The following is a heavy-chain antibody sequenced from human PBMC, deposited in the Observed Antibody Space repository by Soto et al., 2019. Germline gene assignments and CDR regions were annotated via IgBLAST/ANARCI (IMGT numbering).Heavy chain of an antibody. D-gene: IGHD2-21*02. CDR2: IQNDGSRT. CDR3: ARGDLGGFDL. CDR1: GFTFNYYW. Sequence: EVQLVESEGGLVQRGGSLRLSCAASGFTFNYYWMHWVRQAPGQGLVWVAHIQNDGSRTTYADSVKGRFTISIDNAKNTMYLQMNSLRAEDTAVYYCARGDLGGFDLWGQGTTVTVSS. J-gene: IGHJ3*01. V-gene: IGHV3-74*01.